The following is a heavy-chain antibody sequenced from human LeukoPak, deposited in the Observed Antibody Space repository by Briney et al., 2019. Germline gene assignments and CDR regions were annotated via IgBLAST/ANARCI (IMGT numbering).Heavy chain of an antibody. CDR2: INHSGST. CDR1: GGSFSGYY. V-gene: IGHV4-34*01. J-gene: IGHJ4*02. CDR3: ARVRSYGSGSYCKRRGFIDY. D-gene: IGHD3-10*01. Sequence: SETLSLTCAVYGGSFSGYYWSWIRQPPGKGLEWIGEINHSGSTNYNPSLKSRVTISVDTSKNQFSLKLSSVTAADTAVYYCARVRSYGSGSYCKRRGFIDYWGQGTLVTVSS.